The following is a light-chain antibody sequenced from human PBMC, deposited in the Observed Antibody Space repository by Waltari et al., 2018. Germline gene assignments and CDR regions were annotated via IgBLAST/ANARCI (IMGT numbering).Light chain of an antibody. Sequence: QSALTQPASVSGSPGQSITISCTGTSSDVGSYNPVSWYQQHPGKAPKLMIYEGSKRPSGVSNRFSGATSGNPASLTISGLQAEDEADYYCCSYAGSSTLVVFGGGTKLTVL. CDR3: CSYAGSSTLVV. J-gene: IGLJ2*01. CDR1: SSDVGSYNP. V-gene: IGLV2-23*01. CDR2: EGS.